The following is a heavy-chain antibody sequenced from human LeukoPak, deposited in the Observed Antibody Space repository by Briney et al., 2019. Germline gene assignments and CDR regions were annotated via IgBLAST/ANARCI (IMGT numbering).Heavy chain of an antibody. D-gene: IGHD4-17*01. V-gene: IGHV3-30*04. CDR2: ISYDGSNK. Sequence: GGSLRLSCAASGFTFSSYAMHWVRQAPGKGLEWVAVISYDGSNKYYADSVKGRFTISRDNSKNTLYLQMNSLRAEDTAVYYCARDVRTTVTTSKTYYYYYMDVWGKGTTVTVSS. CDR1: GFTFSSYA. CDR3: ARDVRTTVTTSKTYYYYYMDV. J-gene: IGHJ6*03.